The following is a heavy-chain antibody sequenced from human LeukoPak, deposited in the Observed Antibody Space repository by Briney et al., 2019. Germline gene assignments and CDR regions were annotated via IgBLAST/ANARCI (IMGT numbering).Heavy chain of an antibody. D-gene: IGHD2-2*01. CDR3: ARDRAGYCSSRSCSQGGFDF. CDR1: GYTFTGYY. Sequence: ASVKVSFTSSGYTFTGYYMHWVRQAPGQGLEWMGWINPNSGGTNYAQKFQGRVTMTRDTSISTAYMELSRLRSDDTAVYYCARDRAGYCSSRSCSQGGFDFWGQGTMVTVSA. J-gene: IGHJ3*01. CDR2: INPNSGGT. V-gene: IGHV1-2*02.